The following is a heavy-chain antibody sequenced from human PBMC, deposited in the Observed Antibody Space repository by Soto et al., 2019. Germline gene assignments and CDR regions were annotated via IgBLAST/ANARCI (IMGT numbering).Heavy chain of an antibody. CDR3: ARDLYVAARPGASYGMDV. J-gene: IGHJ6*02. V-gene: IGHV3-48*03. Sequence: EVQLVESGGVLVQPGGSLRLSCAASGFTFSSYEMNWVRQAPGKGLEWVSYISSSGSTIYYADSVKGRFTISRDNAKNSLYLEMDSLRAEDTAVYYCARDLYVAARPGASYGMDVCGQGPTVTVSS. D-gene: IGHD6-6*01. CDR2: ISSSGSTI. CDR1: GFTFSSYE.